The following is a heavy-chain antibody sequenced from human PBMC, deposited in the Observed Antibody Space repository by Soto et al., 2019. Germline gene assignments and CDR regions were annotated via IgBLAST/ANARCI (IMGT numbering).Heavy chain of an antibody. D-gene: IGHD1-26*01. CDR3: AKDRQYLPYSGSYAGYYFDY. J-gene: IGHJ4*02. CDR2: ISYDGSNK. V-gene: IGHV3-30*18. CDR1: GFTFSSYG. Sequence: QVQLVESGGGVVQPGRSLRLSCAASGFTFSSYGMHWVRQAPGKGLEWVAVISYDGSNKYYVDSVKGRFTISRDNSKNTLYLQMNSLRAEDTAVYYCAKDRQYLPYSGSYAGYYFDYWGQGTLVTVSS.